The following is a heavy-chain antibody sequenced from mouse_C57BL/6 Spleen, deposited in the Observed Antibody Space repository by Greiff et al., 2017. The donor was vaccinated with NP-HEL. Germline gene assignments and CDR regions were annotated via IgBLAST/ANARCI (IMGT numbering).Heavy chain of an antibody. V-gene: IGHV1-52*01. CDR2: IDPSDSET. Sequence: VQLQQPGAELVRPGSSVKLSCKASGYTFTSYWMHWVKQRPIQGLEWIGNIDPSDSETHYNQKFKDKATLTVDKSSSTAYMQLSSLTSEDFAVYYCARSIIATEEGFDYWGQGTTLTVSS. CDR1: GYTFTSYW. D-gene: IGHD1-1*01. J-gene: IGHJ2*01. CDR3: ARSIIATEEGFDY.